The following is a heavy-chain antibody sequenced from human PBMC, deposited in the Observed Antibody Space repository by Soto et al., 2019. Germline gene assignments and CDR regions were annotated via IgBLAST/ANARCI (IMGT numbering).Heavy chain of an antibody. J-gene: IGHJ3*02. CDR3: ARDGNYYDSSGYYPDAFDI. CDR2: IIPIFGTA. CDR1: GGTFSSYA. Sequence: QVQLVQSGAEVKKPGSSMKVSCKASGGTFSSYAISWVRQAPGQGLEWMGGIIPIFGTANYAQKFQGRVTITADESTSTAYMELSSLRSEDTAVYYCARDGNYYDSSGYYPDAFDIWGQGTMVTVSS. V-gene: IGHV1-69*01. D-gene: IGHD3-22*01.